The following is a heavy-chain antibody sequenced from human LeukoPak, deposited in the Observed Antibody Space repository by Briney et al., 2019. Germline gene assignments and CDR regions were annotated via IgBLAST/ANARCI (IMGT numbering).Heavy chain of an antibody. CDR3: ARRAAGKPFDI. CDR1: GFTFSSYA. CDR2: ISSSSTI. Sequence: GGSLRLSCAASGFTFSSYAMNWVRQAPGKGLEWVSYISSSSTIYYADSVKGRFTISRDNAKNSLYLQMNGLRDDDTAVYYCARRAAGKPFDIWGQGTVVTVSS. V-gene: IGHV3-48*02. D-gene: IGHD2-15*01. J-gene: IGHJ3*02.